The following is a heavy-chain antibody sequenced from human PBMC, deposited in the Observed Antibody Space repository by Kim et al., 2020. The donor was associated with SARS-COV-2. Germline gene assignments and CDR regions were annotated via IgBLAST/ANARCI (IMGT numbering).Heavy chain of an antibody. CDR3: VKVGANFPANWYFDL. D-gene: IGHD1-26*01. Sequence: GGSLRLSCAASGFTFSDYDMHWVRQASGKGLEWVSGISAAADTYYPDFVKGRFTISRQNAKNSLVLQMNSLRVGDTAVYYCVKVGANFPANWYFDLWGRGTLVTVSS. CDR1: GFTFSDYD. J-gene: IGHJ2*01. V-gene: IGHV3-13*01. CDR2: ISAAADT.